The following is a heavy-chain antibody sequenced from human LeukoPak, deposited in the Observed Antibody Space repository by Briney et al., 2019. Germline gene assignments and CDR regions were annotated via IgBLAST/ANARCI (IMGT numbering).Heavy chain of an antibody. Sequence: TGGSLRLSCAASGFTFSSYAMNWVRQAPGKGLEWVSTLSASGGSTYYADSVKGRFTISRDNSKNTLYLQMNSLRAEDTAVYYCAKDESGSYQKYWGQGTLVTVSS. D-gene: IGHD1-26*01. J-gene: IGHJ4*02. CDR3: AKDESGSYQKY. CDR2: LSASGGST. CDR1: GFTFSSYA. V-gene: IGHV3-23*01.